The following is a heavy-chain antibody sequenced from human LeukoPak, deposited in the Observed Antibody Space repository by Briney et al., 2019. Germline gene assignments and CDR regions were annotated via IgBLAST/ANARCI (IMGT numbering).Heavy chain of an antibody. CDR2: ISYDGSNK. CDR1: GFTSSSYA. D-gene: IGHD6-19*01. Sequence: PGRSLRLSCAASGFTSSSYAMHWVRQAPGKGLEWVAVISYDGSNKYYADSVKGRFTISRDNSKNTLYLQMNSLRAEDTAVYYCARESIRKQWLAYWGQGTLVTVSS. V-gene: IGHV3-30*04. J-gene: IGHJ4*02. CDR3: ARESIRKQWLAY.